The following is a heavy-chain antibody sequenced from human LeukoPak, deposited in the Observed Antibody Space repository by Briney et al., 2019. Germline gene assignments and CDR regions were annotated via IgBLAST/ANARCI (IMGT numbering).Heavy chain of an antibody. V-gene: IGHV3-30-3*01. Sequence: PGRSLRLSCAASGFTFSSYAMHWVRQAPGKGLEWVAVISYDGSNKYYADSVKGRFTISRDNSKNTLYLQMNSLRAEDTAVYYCAREAFNVDVDYWGQGTLVTVSS. J-gene: IGHJ4*02. CDR2: ISYDGSNK. CDR1: GFTFSSYA. CDR3: AREAFNVDVDY. D-gene: IGHD3/OR15-3a*01.